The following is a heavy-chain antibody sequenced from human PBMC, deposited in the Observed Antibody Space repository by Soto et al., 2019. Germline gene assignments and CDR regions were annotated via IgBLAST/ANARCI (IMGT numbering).Heavy chain of an antibody. Sequence: GGSLRLSCAASGFTFSNYAMSWVRQAPGKGLEWVSVIRGSAGSTYYADSVKGRFTISRDNSKNKVYLQMNSLRVDDTAIYYCAKEEGSTWYPTDYWGQGTLVTVSS. CDR1: GFTFSNYA. D-gene: IGHD6-13*01. CDR3: AKEEGSTWYPTDY. J-gene: IGHJ4*02. CDR2: IRGSAGST. V-gene: IGHV3-23*01.